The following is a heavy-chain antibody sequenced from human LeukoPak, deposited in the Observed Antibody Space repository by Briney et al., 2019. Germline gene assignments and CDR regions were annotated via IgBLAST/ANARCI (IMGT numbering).Heavy chain of an antibody. V-gene: IGHV3-21*01. CDR2: ISSSSSYI. D-gene: IGHD3-10*01. Sequence: GGSLRLSCAASGFTFSSYSMNWVRQAPGKGLEWVSSISSSSSYIYYADSVKGRFTISRDNAKNSLYLQMNSLRAEDTAVYYCARAGLLLWFGELLSPFDYWGQGTLVTVSS. CDR1: GFTFSSYS. CDR3: ARAGLLLWFGELLSPFDY. J-gene: IGHJ4*02.